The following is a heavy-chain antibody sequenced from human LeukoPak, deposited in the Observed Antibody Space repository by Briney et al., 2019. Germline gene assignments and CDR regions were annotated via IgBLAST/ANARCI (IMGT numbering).Heavy chain of an antibody. V-gene: IGHV4-4*07. Sequence: SETLSLTCTVSGGSISSYYWSWIRQPAGKGLEWIGRIYTSGSTNYNPSPKSRVTMSVDTSKNQFSLKLSSVTAADTAVYYCARDLNAYCSGGSCYFDYYGMDVWGQGTTVTVSS. CDR3: ARDLNAYCSGGSCYFDYYGMDV. D-gene: IGHD2-15*01. CDR2: IYTSGST. CDR1: GGSISSYY. J-gene: IGHJ6*02.